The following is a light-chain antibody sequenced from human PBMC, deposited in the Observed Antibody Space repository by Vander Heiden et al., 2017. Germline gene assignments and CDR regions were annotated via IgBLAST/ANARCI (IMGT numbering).Light chain of an antibody. Sequence: DIQMTQSPSSLSASVGDRVTITCRASQTIKSYLNWYQHKPGKAPKLLIYAASSLQSRVPSRFSGSGSGTDSLSPSAVCSLKIFATYYCQQSYSIPHTFGQGTKLEIK. J-gene: IGKJ2*01. CDR3: QQSYSIPHT. V-gene: IGKV1-39*01. CDR2: AAS. CDR1: QTIKSY.